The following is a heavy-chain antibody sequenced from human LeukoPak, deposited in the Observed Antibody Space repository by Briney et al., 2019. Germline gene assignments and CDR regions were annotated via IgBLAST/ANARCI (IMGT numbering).Heavy chain of an antibody. Sequence: SETLSLTCIVSGGSISSNIYYWGWIRQPPGKGLEWIGSIYYSGSTYYNPSLKSRVTISVDTSKNQFSLKLSSVTAADTAVYYCARVGYCTNGVCSQRIFDYWGQGTLVTVSS. CDR2: IYYSGST. CDR3: ARVGYCTNGVCSQRIFDY. CDR1: GGSISSNIYY. D-gene: IGHD2-8*01. V-gene: IGHV4-39*01. J-gene: IGHJ4*02.